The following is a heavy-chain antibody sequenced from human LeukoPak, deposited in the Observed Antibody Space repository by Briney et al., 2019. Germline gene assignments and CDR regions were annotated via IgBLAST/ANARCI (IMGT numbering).Heavy chain of an antibody. V-gene: IGHV1-8*03. CDR3: ARETTTNDGVFDY. CDR1: GYTFTSYG. Sequence: ASVKVSCKASGYTFTSYGINWVRQATGQGLEWMGWMNPKNGNTGYAQNFQGRVTFTRDTSISTAYMELNNLRSDDTAVYYCARETTTNDGVFDYWGQGTLVIVSS. J-gene: IGHJ4*02. CDR2: MNPKNGNT. D-gene: IGHD4-11*01.